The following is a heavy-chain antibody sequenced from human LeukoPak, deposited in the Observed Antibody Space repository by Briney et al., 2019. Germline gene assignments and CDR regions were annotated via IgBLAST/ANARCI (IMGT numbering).Heavy chain of an antibody. J-gene: IGHJ5*02. V-gene: IGHV5-51*01. D-gene: IGHD4-11*01. CDR1: GYSFTSYW. CDR3: ARLLGDYSNYVWRHNWFDP. Sequence: GESLQISCQGSGYSFTSYWIGWVRQMPGKGLEWMGIIYPGDSDTRYSPSFQGQVTISADKSISTAYLQWSSLKASDTAMYYCARLLGDYSNYVWRHNWFDPWGQGTLVTVSS. CDR2: IYPGDSDT.